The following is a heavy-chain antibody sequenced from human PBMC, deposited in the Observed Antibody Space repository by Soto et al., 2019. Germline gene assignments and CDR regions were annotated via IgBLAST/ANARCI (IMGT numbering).Heavy chain of an antibody. CDR1: GYTFTGYY. D-gene: IGHD5-12*01. V-gene: IGHV1-2*04. J-gene: IGHJ4*02. CDR3: ALASGYDNLGFDY. Sequence: GASVQVSCKASGYTFTGYYMHWVRQAPGQGLEWMGWINPDSGGTNYAQKFQGWVTMTRDTSISTAYMELSRLRSDDTAVYYCALASGYDNLGFDYWGQGTLVTVSS. CDR2: INPDSGGT.